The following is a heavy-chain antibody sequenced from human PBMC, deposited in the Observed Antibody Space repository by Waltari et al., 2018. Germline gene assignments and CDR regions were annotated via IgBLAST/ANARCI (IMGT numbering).Heavy chain of an antibody. V-gene: IGHV1-24*01. Sequence: QVPLVQYGDEVKKHGASVKDSCKDSGYTLTEVSMHWVRQGPGKGLEWMGGFDPEDGETIYAQKFQGRVTMTEDTSTDTAYMELSSLRSEDTAVYYYATVMAKVVMGNPEVDYWGQGTLVTVSS. CDR1: GYTLTEVS. J-gene: IGHJ4*02. CDR3: ATVMAKVVMGNPEVDY. CDR2: FDPEDGET. D-gene: IGHD3-22*01.